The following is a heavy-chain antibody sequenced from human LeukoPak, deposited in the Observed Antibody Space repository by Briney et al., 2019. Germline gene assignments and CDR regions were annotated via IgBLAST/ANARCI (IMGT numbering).Heavy chain of an antibody. CDR2: LYHTGNT. CDR3: AREGSVTMVRGVTLYDFDY. CDR1: GYSISSGYY. J-gene: IGHJ4*02. D-gene: IGHD3-10*01. Sequence: SETLSLTCTVSGYSISSGYYWGWIRPPPGKGLEWIGSLYHTGNTYYNPSLKSRVTISLDTSKNQFSLKLSSVTAADTAVYYCAREGSVTMVRGVTLYDFDYWGQGTLVTVSS. V-gene: IGHV4-38-2*02.